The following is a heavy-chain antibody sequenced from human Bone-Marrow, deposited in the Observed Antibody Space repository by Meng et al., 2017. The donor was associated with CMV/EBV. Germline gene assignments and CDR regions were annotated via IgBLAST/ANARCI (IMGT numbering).Heavy chain of an antibody. J-gene: IGHJ4*02. D-gene: IGHD1-26*01. V-gene: IGHV3-53*01. CDR3: AKGLLLVGDRLEY. CDR1: GFIVSSTY. CDR2: IYSGGAT. Sequence: GGSLRLSCAASGFIVSSTYMTWVRQPPGKGLEWVSVIYSGGATYYADSVKGRFIISRDNSKNTLYLQMNSLGAEDTALYYCAKGLLLVGDRLEYWGQGTLVTASS.